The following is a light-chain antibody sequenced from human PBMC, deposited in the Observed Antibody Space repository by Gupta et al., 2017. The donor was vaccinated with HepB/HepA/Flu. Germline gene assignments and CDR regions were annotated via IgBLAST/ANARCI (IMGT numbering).Light chain of an antibody. Sequence: DTQMTQSPSSVSASVGDRVTVTCRASQGNSTRLAWYQQKPGKAPKLLIYAASRLRRGVPSRFSSSGSGTDFTLAIYNRQREDYATYYCEQANNFPFTLGHGTNVDFK. CDR1: QGNSTR. CDR3: EQANNFPFT. J-gene: IGKJ3*01. CDR2: AAS. V-gene: IGKV1D-12*01.